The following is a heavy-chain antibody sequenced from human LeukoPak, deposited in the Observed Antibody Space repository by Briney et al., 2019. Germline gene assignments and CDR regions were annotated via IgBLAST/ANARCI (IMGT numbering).Heavy chain of an antibody. CDR1: GFTFSSHA. CDR2: ISGRSTDI. D-gene: IGHD1-14*01. CDR3: ASGMSDAFDI. V-gene: IGHV3-21*01. J-gene: IGHJ3*02. Sequence: GGSLRLSCAASGFTFSSHAMNWVRQAPGKGLEWVSSISGRSTDIYYADSVKGRFTISRDNAKNSLYLQMNSLRAEDTAVYYCASGMSDAFDIWGQGTMVTVSS.